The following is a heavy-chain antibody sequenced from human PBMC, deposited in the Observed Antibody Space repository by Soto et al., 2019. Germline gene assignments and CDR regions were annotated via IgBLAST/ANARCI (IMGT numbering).Heavy chain of an antibody. CDR3: ARRLVTTDNESFEV. D-gene: IGHD4-17*01. CDR2: IFRSGTT. V-gene: IGHV4-39*01. Sequence: QLQLQESGPGLVKPSETLSLTCIVSGGSISSSNDYWGWIRQSPGKGLEWIGSIFRSGTTHYNPSLKSRVTISLDTSKNQFSLKLSSVTAADTAVYYCARRLVTTDNESFEVWGQGTMVTVSS. J-gene: IGHJ3*01. CDR1: GGSISSSNDY.